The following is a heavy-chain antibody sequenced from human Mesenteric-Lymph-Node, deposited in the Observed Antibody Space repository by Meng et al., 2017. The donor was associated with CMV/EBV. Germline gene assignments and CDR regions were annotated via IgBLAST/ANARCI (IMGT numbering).Heavy chain of an antibody. CDR3: ADPPSGF. V-gene: IGHV3-7*01. CDR2: MNQDGNKK. CDR1: GFTFSAFW. Sequence: GGFLRLSCAASGFTFSAFWMTWVRQAPGKGLEWVANMNQDGNKKNYVDSVKGRFTISRDNAKNSLFLQMDSLRVEDTAMYYCADPPSGFWGQGTLVTVSS. D-gene: IGHD6-19*01. J-gene: IGHJ4*02.